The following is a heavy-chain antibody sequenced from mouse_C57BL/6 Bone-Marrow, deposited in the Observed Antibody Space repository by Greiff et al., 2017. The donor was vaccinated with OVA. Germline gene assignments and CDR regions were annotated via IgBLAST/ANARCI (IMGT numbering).Heavy chain of an antibody. Sequence: QVQLQQPGAELVMPGASVKLSCKASGYTFTSYWMHWVKQRPGQGLEWIGEIDPSDSYTNYNQKFKGKSTLTVDKSSSTAYMQLSSLTSEDSAVYYCARDYYDVYYAMDYWGQGTSVTVSS. CDR3: ARDYYDVYYAMDY. CDR2: IDPSDSYT. D-gene: IGHD1-1*01. J-gene: IGHJ4*01. CDR1: GYTFTSYW. V-gene: IGHV1-69*01.